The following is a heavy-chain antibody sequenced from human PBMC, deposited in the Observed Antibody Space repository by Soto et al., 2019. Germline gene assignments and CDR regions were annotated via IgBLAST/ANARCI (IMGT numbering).Heavy chain of an antibody. D-gene: IGHD4-4*01. J-gene: IGHJ6*03. Sequence: SETLSLTCAVYGGSFSGYYWSWIRQPPGKGLEWIGEINHSGSTNYNPSLKSRVTISVDTSKNQFSLKLSSVTAADTAVYYCARGRVYSSGYYYYYMDVWGKGTTVTVSS. CDR1: GGSFSGYY. CDR3: ARGRVYSSGYYYYYMDV. CDR2: INHSGST. V-gene: IGHV4-34*01.